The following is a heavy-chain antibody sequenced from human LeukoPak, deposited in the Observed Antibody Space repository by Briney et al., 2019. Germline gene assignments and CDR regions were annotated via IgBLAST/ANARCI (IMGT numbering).Heavy chain of an antibody. V-gene: IGHV6-1*01. Sequence: SQTLSLTCAISGDSVSSNSATWNWIRQSPSRGLEWLGRTYYKSKWYAVSVKSRITINSDTSKNHFSLQLNSVTPEDTAVYYCARVSSPWSPRDAFDIRGQGTMVTVSS. CDR1: GDSVSSNSAT. J-gene: IGHJ3*02. CDR3: ARVSSPWSPRDAFDI. CDR2: TYYKSKW. D-gene: IGHD1-26*01.